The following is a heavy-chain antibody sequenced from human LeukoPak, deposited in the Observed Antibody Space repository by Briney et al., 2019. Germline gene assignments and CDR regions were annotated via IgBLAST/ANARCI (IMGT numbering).Heavy chain of an antibody. Sequence: GASVKVSCEASGYTFTSYGINWVRQAPGQGLEWMGWISAYNGDTNYAQKLQGRVTMTTDTSTGTAYMELRSLRSEDTAVYYCARCSSSWYYYYYYMDVWGKGTTVTISS. J-gene: IGHJ6*03. CDR2: ISAYNGDT. V-gene: IGHV1-18*01. CDR3: ARCSSSWYYYYYYMDV. D-gene: IGHD6-13*01. CDR1: GYTFTSYG.